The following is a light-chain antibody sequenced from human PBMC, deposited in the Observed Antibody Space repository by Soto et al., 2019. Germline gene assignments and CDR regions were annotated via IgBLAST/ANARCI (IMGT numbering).Light chain of an antibody. CDR1: LDVNSY. Sequence: VLTQSPATLSLSPGERATLSCRASLDVNSYLAWYQQKPGQAPRLLIYGASTRATGIPARFSGRGSGTEFILTISRLEPEDFAVYYCQQYGSSFTFGQGTRLEIK. J-gene: IGKJ5*01. V-gene: IGKV3-20*01. CDR3: QQYGSSFT. CDR2: GAS.